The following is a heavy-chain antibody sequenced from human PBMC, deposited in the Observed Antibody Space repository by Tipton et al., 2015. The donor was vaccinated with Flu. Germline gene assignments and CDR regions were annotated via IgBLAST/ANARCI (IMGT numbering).Heavy chain of an antibody. CDR1: GFTFSDYY. V-gene: IGHV3-11*01. CDR2: ISSSGSTI. J-gene: IGHJ4*02. D-gene: IGHD1-26*01. Sequence: SLSLSCAASGFTFSDYYMSWIRQAPGKGLEWVSYISSSGSTIYYADSVKGRFPISRDNAKNSLYLQMNSLRAEDTAVYYCASRAGTLSNFDYWGQGTLVTGSS. CDR3: ASRAGTLSNFDY.